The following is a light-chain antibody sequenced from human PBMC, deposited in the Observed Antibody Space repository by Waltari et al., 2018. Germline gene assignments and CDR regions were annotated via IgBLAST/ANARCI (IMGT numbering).Light chain of an antibody. J-gene: IGKJ1*01. CDR3: MQALQTPRT. CDR2: LGS. V-gene: IGKV2-28*01. CDR1: QSLLHSNGYNY. Sequence: DIVMTQSPLSLPVTPGEPASISCRSSQSLLHSNGYNYLDWYLQKPGQPPQVLIYLGSNRASGVPDRFSGSGSGTDFTLKISRVEAEDVGVYYCMQALQTPRTFGQGTKVEIK.